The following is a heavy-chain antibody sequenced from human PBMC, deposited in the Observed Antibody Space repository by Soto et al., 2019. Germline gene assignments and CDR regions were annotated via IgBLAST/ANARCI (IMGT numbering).Heavy chain of an antibody. J-gene: IGHJ3*02. D-gene: IGHD6-25*01. V-gene: IGHV3-23*01. CDR2: ISSSGDSR. Sequence: EVQMLESGGGLVQPGGSLRLSCAASGFTFNSCATSWVRQAPGKGLEWVAAISSSGDSRYYADSVNGRFTISRDNSKNTLYLQMNSLRAEDSAIYYCAKDKRLRHDVFDIWGQGTMVTVSS. CDR3: AKDKRLRHDVFDI. CDR1: GFTFNSCA.